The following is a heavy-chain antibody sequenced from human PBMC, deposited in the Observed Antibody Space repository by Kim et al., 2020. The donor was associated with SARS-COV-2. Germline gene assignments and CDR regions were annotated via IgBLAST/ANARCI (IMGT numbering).Heavy chain of an antibody. CDR2: IYYSGST. V-gene: IGHV4-59*08. J-gene: IGHJ6*02. CDR1: GGSISSYY. D-gene: IGHD5-12*01. CDR3: ASGDSSGYDAYYYGMDV. Sequence: SETLSLTCTVSGGSISSYYWSWIRQPPGKGLEWIGYIYYSGSTNYNPSLKSRVTISVDTSKNQFSLKLSSVTAADTAVYYCASGDSSGYDAYYYGMDVWGQGTTVTVSS.